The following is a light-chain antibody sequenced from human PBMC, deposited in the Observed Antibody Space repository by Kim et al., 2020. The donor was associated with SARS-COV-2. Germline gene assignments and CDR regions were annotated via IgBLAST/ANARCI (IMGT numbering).Light chain of an antibody. J-gene: IGLJ2*01. V-gene: IGLV2-23*02. Sequence: QSALTQPASVSGSPGQSITISCSGITSDVGSYNLVSWYQQHPGKAPKLMIYEVFMRPSGVSNRFSGSKSDNTASLTISGLQAEDEADYYCASYAGGVFGGGTQLTVL. CDR3: ASYAGGV. CDR1: TSDVGSYNL. CDR2: EVF.